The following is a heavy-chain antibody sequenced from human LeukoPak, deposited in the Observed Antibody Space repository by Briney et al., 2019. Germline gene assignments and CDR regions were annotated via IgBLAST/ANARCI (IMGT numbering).Heavy chain of an antibody. CDR2: TYYRSKWYN. CDR1: GDSVSSNSAA. D-gene: IGHD6-13*01. Sequence: SQTLSLTCALSGDSVSSNSAAWSWIRQSPSRGLEWLGRTYYRSKWYNDYAVSVKGRITINPDTSKNQFSLQLNSVTPDDTAVYYCAKRSIAAAGGDVFDIWGQGTMVTVSS. V-gene: IGHV6-1*01. CDR3: AKRSIAAAGGDVFDI. J-gene: IGHJ3*02.